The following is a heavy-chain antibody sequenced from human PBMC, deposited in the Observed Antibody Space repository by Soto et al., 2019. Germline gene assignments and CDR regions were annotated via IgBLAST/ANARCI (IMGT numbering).Heavy chain of an antibody. J-gene: IGHJ6*02. Sequence: QVQLVQSGAEVKKSGSSVKVSCKASGGTFSSYAISWVRQAPAQGLEWMGGIIPIFKTTNYAQKFQGRVTITADESSSSDYMELSRLRAEDTAVYYCAKSEHNGMDVWGQGTTVTVSS. CDR2: IIPIFKTT. V-gene: IGHV1-69*01. CDR3: AKSEHNGMDV. CDR1: GGTFSSYA. D-gene: IGHD3-3*01.